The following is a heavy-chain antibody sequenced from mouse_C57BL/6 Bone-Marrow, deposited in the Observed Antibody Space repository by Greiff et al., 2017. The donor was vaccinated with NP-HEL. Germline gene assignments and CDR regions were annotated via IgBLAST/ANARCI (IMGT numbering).Heavy chain of an antibody. V-gene: IGHV1-81*01. J-gene: IGHJ4*01. CDR1: GYTFTSYG. CDR2: IYPRSGNT. D-gene: IGHD2-14*01. CDR3: ARWLNYRNYAMVD. Sequence: QVQLQQSGAELARPGASVKLSCKASGYTFTSYGISWVKQRTGQGLEWIGEIYPRSGNTYYNEKFKGKATLTADKSSSTAYMELRSLTSEDSAVYFCARWLNYRNYAMVDWGQGASVTVSS.